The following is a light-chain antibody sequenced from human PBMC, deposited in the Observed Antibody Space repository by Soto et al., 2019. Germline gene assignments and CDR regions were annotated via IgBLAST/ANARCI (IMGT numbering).Light chain of an antibody. CDR1: SSDIGGYNF. CDR2: EVS. J-gene: IGLJ2*01. CDR3: GSYTPISTLI. Sequence: QSASVSGSPGQSITISCTGTSSDIGGYNFVSWFQQHPGEAPKLMIFEVSNRPSGVSNRFSGSKSGNTASLTISGLQAEDEAYYFCGSYTPISTLIFGGGTKLTVL. V-gene: IGLV2-14*01.